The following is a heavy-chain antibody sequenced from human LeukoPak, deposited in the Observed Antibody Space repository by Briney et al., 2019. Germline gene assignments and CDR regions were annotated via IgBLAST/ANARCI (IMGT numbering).Heavy chain of an antibody. CDR1: GFIFRSYS. Sequence: GGSLRLSCAASGFIFRSYSMIWVRQVPGKGLEWVAVISYDGSKKYYADSVQGRFTISRDNFKNTLYLQMDSLRVEDTAVYYCAREDYGNVYFDYWGQGILVTVSS. D-gene: IGHD4/OR15-4a*01. J-gene: IGHJ4*02. CDR3: AREDYGNVYFDY. CDR2: ISYDGSKK. V-gene: IGHV3-30*03.